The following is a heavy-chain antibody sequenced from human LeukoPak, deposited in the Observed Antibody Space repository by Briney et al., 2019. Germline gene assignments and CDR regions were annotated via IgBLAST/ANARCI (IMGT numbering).Heavy chain of an antibody. J-gene: IGHJ5*02. V-gene: IGHV3-7*03. Sequence: GGSLRPSCAASGFTVSSNYMSWVRQAPGKGLEWVANVKQDGSEKYYADSVKGRFTISRDNAKNSLYLQMNSLRAEDTALYYCAKDIAPRIAAANWFDPWGQGTLVTVSS. D-gene: IGHD6-13*01. CDR3: AKDIAPRIAAANWFDP. CDR2: VKQDGSEK. CDR1: GFTVSSNY.